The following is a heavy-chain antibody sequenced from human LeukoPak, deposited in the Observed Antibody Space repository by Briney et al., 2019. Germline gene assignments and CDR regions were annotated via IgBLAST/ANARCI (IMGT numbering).Heavy chain of an antibody. CDR1: GGSISSSSHY. J-gene: IGHJ4*02. Sequence: PAATLSLTCTVSGGSISSSSHYWGWIRQPPGKGLEWIGSIYYSGYTYYNPSPKSRVTISVDTSKNQFSLRLNSVTAADTAVYYCAMAYSSSWYYFDYWGQGTLVTVSS. CDR3: AMAYSSSWYYFDY. D-gene: IGHD6-13*01. V-gene: IGHV4-39*07. CDR2: IYYSGYT.